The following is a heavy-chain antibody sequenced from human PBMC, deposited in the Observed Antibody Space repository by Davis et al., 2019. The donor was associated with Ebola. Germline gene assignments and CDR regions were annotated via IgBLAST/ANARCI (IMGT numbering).Heavy chain of an antibody. CDR1: YG. CDR3: ARDFGGGTFGRYFDY. D-gene: IGHD3-10*01. J-gene: IGHJ4*02. Sequence: PGGSLRLSCAASYGMHWVRQAPGKGLEWVAVIWYDGSNKYYADSVKGRFTISRDNSKNTLYLQMNSLRAEDTAVYYCARDFGGGTFGRYFDYWGQGTLVTVSS. V-gene: IGHV3-33*01. CDR2: IWYDGSNK.